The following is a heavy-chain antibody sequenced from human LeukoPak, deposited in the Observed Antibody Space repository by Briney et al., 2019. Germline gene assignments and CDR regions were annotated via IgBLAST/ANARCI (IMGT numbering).Heavy chain of an antibody. D-gene: IGHD2-2*01. V-gene: IGHV4-59*01. CDR1: GGSISSYY. CDR2: IYYSVST. CDR3: ARDRRYCSSTSCYGGGSYYYGMDV. J-gene: IGHJ6*02. Sequence: ASETLSLTCTVSGGSISSYYWSWSRQPPGKGLECSGYIYYSVSTNYNPSLKSRVTISVDTSKNQFSLKLSSVTAADTAVYYCARDRRYCSSTSCYGGGSYYYGMDVWGQGTTVTVSS.